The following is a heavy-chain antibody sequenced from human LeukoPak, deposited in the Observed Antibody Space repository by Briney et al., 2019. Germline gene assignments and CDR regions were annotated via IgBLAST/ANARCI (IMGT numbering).Heavy chain of an antibody. V-gene: IGHV4-30-2*01. J-gene: IGHJ4*02. CDR3: ARDGGLFGDYGLQPRL. Sequence: SQTLSLTCAVSGGSISSGGYSWSWIRQPPGKGLEWIGYIYHSGSTYYNPSLKSRVTISVDRSKNQFSLKLSSVTAADTAVYYCARDGGLFGDYGLQPRLWGQGTLVTVSS. D-gene: IGHD4-17*01. CDR1: GGSISSGGYS. CDR2: IYHSGST.